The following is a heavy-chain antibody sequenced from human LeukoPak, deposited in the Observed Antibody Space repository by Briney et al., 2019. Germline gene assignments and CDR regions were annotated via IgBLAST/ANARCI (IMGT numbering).Heavy chain of an antibody. J-gene: IGHJ3*02. CDR2: IYYSGST. V-gene: IGHV4-59*12. CDR1: GGSISSYY. Sequence: PSETLSLTCTVSGGSISSYYWSWIRQPPGKGLEWIGYIYYSGSTNYNPSLKSRVTISVDTSKNQFSLKLSSVTAADTAVYYCARGRAHYYDSSGYYYRKAFDIWGQGTMVTVSS. CDR3: ARGRAHYYDSSGYYYRKAFDI. D-gene: IGHD3-22*01.